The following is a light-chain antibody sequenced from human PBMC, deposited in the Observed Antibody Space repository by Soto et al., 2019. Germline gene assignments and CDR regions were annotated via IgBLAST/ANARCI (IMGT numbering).Light chain of an antibody. Sequence: AIRMTQSPSSLSASTGDRVTITCRASQGISSYLAWYQQKPGKAPKLLIYAASTLQSGVPSRFSGSRSATHFPLTISCLQSQDLSTYYRQHYYTYPKTFGQGTRLEIK. J-gene: IGKJ5*01. CDR2: AAS. V-gene: IGKV1-8*01. CDR3: QHYYTYPKT. CDR1: QGISSY.